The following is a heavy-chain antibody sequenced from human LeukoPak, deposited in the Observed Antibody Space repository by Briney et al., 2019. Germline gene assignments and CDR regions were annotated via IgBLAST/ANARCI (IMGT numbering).Heavy chain of an antibody. V-gene: IGHV3-48*02. D-gene: IGHD3-22*01. Sequence: GRSLRLSCAASGFTFSNYNMNWVRQAPGKGLEWVSYISTSSSTIYYADSVKGRFTVSRDNAKNSLYLQMNSLRDEDTAVYYCARDPAFFDSSGYYPHFDYWGQGTLVTVSS. J-gene: IGHJ4*02. CDR3: ARDPAFFDSSGYYPHFDY. CDR2: ISTSSSTI. CDR1: GFTFSNYN.